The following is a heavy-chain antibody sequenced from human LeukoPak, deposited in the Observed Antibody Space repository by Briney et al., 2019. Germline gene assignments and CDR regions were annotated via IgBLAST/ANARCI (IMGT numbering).Heavy chain of an antibody. CDR1: GDSVSSNSAA. Sequence: SQTLSLTCAISGDSVSSNSAAWNWIRQSPSRGLEWLGRTYYRSKWYNDYAVSVKSRIVINSDTSKNQFSLQLNSVTPEDTAVYYCARTTEGYAGGPGYSYYYYMDVWGKGTTVTISS. V-gene: IGHV6-1*01. CDR3: ARTTEGYAGGPGYSYYYYMDV. D-gene: IGHD5-12*01. J-gene: IGHJ6*03. CDR2: TYYRSKWYN.